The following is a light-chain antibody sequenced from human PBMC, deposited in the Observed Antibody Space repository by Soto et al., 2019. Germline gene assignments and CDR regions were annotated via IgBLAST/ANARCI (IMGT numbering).Light chain of an antibody. J-gene: IGLJ3*02. Sequence: QSVLTQPPSVSGAPGQKVTISCTRSSSNIGAAYDVHWYRHLPGTAPKLLIYGNNNRPSGVPDRFSGSKSGTSASLAITGLQAEDEADYSCQSYDSSLSGWVFGGGTKLTVL. V-gene: IGLV1-40*01. CDR3: QSYDSSLSGWV. CDR2: GNN. CDR1: SSNIGAAYD.